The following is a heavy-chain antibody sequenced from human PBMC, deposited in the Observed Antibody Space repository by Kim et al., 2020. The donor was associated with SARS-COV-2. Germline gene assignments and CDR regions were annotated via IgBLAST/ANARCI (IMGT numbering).Heavy chain of an antibody. Sequence: ASVKVSCKASGYTFTSYGISWVRQAPGQGLEWMGWISAYNGNTNYAQKLQGRVTMTTDTSTSTAYMELRSLRSDDTAVYYCARDRACSGGSCYLPVPNWFDPWGQGTLVTVSS. CDR3: ARDRACSGGSCYLPVPNWFDP. CDR1: GYTFTSYG. J-gene: IGHJ5*02. CDR2: ISAYNGNT. V-gene: IGHV1-18*01. D-gene: IGHD2-15*01.